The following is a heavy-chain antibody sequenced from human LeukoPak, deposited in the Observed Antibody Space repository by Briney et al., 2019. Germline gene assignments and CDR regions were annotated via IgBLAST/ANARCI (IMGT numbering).Heavy chain of an antibody. CDR1: GFSFSDSV. D-gene: IGHD3-10*01. Sequence: GKSLRLSCVASGFSFSDSVIHWVRQAPGKGLEWVAVISHDVKTTYYADSAKGRFTISRDNSRNTVFLQMDRLRPEDTAVYYCVKEAYYGWGSSPTFYFDYWGQGTRVTVSS. CDR2: ISHDVKTT. J-gene: IGHJ4*02. V-gene: IGHV3-30*04. CDR3: VKEAYYGWGSSPTFYFDY.